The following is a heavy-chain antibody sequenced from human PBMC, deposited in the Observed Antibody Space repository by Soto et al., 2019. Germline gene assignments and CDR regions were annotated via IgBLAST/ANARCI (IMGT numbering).Heavy chain of an antibody. V-gene: IGHV1-69*13. D-gene: IGHD4-17*01. CDR3: ARVKVSDGGRQIDAFDT. J-gene: IGHJ3*02. CDR1: GGTFSSYS. CDR2: IIPIFGTA. Sequence: GASVKVSCKASGGTFSSYSISWVRHAPGQGLEWMGGIIPIFGTANYAQKFQGRVTITADESTSTAYMELSSLRSEDTAVYYCARVKVSDGGRQIDAFDTWGQGTMVTVS.